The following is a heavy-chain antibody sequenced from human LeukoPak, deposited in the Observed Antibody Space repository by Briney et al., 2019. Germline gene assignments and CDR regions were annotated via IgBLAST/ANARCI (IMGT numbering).Heavy chain of an antibody. CDR1: GFTFSNYW. Sequence: PGGSLRLSCAASGFTFSNYWMSWVRQAPGKGLEWVANIQKDGSEKHYVASVEGRFTISRDNAENSLFLQLNSLRVGDTAVYYCVRLWDSSGFFGYWGQGALVTVSS. CDR3: VRLWDSSGFFGY. J-gene: IGHJ4*02. CDR2: IQKDGSEK. D-gene: IGHD3-22*01. V-gene: IGHV3-7*01.